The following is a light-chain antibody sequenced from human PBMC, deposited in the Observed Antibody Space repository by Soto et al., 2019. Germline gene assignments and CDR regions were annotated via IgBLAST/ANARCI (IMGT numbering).Light chain of an antibody. CDR3: SSYSSSSALDVI. V-gene: IGLV2-14*01. Sequence: QSALAQPVSVSGSPGQSITISCAGTNRDVGGYNYVSWYQQYPGKAPKLIIYEVTYRPSGVSNRFSGSKSGNTASLTISGLQAEDEADYYCSSYSSSSALDVIFGGGTKVTV. CDR1: NRDVGGYNY. J-gene: IGLJ2*01. CDR2: EVT.